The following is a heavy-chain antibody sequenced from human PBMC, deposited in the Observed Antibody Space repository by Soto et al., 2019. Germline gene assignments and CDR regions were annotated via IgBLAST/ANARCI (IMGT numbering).Heavy chain of an antibody. CDR1: GGSISSSSYY. V-gene: IGHV4-39*01. Sequence: NPSETLSLTCTVSGGSISSSSYYWGWIRQPPGKGLEWIGSIYYSGSTYYNPSLKSRVTISVDTSKNQFSLKLSSVTAADTAVYYCTSQYSSSWYYYYGMDVWGQGTTVTVSS. J-gene: IGHJ6*02. D-gene: IGHD6-13*01. CDR2: IYYSGST. CDR3: TSQYSSSWYYYYGMDV.